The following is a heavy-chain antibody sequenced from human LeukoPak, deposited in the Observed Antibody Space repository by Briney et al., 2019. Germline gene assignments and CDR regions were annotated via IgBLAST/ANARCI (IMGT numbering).Heavy chain of an antibody. CDR2: IYSGGST. Sequence: GGSLRLSCAASGFTVRSNYMSWVRQAPGKGLEWVSVIYSGGSTYYADSVKGRFTISRDNSKNTLYLQMNSLRAEDTAVYYCAREYCSSTSCYGMDVWGQGTTVTVSS. J-gene: IGHJ6*02. V-gene: IGHV3-53*01. D-gene: IGHD2-2*01. CDR3: AREYCSSTSCYGMDV. CDR1: GFTVRSNY.